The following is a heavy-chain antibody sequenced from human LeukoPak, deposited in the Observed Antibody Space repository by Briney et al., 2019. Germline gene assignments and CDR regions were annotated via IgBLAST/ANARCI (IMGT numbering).Heavy chain of an antibody. Sequence: ASVKVSCKASGYTFTSYGISWVRQAPGQGLEWMGWISAYNGNTNYAQKLQGRVTMTTDTSTSTAYMELRSLRSDDTAVYYCARGDCSGGGCFLPEHLRHWGQGTRVTVSS. V-gene: IGHV1-18*01. J-gene: IGHJ1*01. CDR3: ARGDCSGGGCFLPEHLRH. CDR1: GYTFTSYG. CDR2: ISAYNGNT. D-gene: IGHD2-15*01.